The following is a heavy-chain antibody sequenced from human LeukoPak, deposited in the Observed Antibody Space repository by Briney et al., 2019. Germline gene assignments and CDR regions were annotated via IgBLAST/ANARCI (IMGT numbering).Heavy chain of an antibody. CDR2: ISYDGSNK. CDR3: AKALKGGPFDY. J-gene: IGHJ4*02. Sequence: GGSLRLSCAASGFTFSSYGMHWVRQAPGKGLEWVAVISYDGSNKYCADSVKGRFTISRDNSKNTLYLQMNSLRAEDTAVYYCAKALKGGPFDYWGQGTLVTVSS. CDR1: GFTFSSYG. V-gene: IGHV3-30*18. D-gene: IGHD3-16*01.